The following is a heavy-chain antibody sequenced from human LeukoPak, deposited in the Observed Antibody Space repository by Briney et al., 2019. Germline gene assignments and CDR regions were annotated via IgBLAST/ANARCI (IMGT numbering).Heavy chain of an antibody. CDR3: ARPYYYDSRIDP. CDR1: GGSISSGDYY. CDR2: MYYSGST. V-gene: IGHV4-30-4*01. D-gene: IGHD3-22*01. Sequence: SETLPLTCTVSGGSISSGDYYWSWIRQPPGKGLEWIAYMYYSGSTYYNPSLKSRVTMSADTSKNQLSLKLSSVTAADTAVYYCARPYYYDSRIDPWGQGILVTVSS. J-gene: IGHJ5*02.